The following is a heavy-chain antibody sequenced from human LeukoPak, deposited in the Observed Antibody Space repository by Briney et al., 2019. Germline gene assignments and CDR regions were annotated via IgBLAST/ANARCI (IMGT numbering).Heavy chain of an antibody. V-gene: IGHV3-21*01. J-gene: IGHJ4*01. CDR3: ARGAGDDYFDY. D-gene: IGHD3-16*01. CDR2: ISSSSSYI. Sequence: GGSLRLSCAASGFTFSSYSMNWVRQAPGKGLEWVSSISSSSSYIYYADSVKGRFTISRDNAKNSLYLQMNSLRAEDTAVYYCARGAGDDYFDYWGQEPWSPSPQ. CDR1: GFTFSSYS.